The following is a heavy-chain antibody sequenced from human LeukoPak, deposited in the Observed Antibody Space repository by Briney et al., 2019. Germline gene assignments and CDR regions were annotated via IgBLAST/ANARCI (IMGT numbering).Heavy chain of an antibody. D-gene: IGHD6-13*01. CDR3: ARQVSAAAGEIDY. CDR1: GGSISSSSYY. J-gene: IGHJ4*02. V-gene: IGHV4-39*01. CDR2: IYYSGST. Sequence: PSETLSLTCTVSGGSISSSSYYWGWIRQPPGQGLEWIGSIYYSGSTYYNPSLKSRVTISVDTSKNQFSLKLSSVTAADTAVYYCARQVSAAAGEIDYWGQGTLVTVSS.